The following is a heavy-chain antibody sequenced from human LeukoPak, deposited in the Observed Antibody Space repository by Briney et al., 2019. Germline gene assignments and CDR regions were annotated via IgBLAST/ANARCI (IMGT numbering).Heavy chain of an antibody. CDR2: IWYDGSNK. V-gene: IGHV3-33*01. Sequence: PGGSLRLSFAAPGFTFSSYGMHWVRQARGKGLEWVAVIWYDGSNKYYADSVKGRFTISRDNSKNTLYLQMNSLRAEDTAVYYCARDGGPLGWELLYYFDYWGQGTLVTVSS. J-gene: IGHJ4*02. D-gene: IGHD1-26*01. CDR3: ARDGGPLGWELLYYFDY. CDR1: GFTFSSYG.